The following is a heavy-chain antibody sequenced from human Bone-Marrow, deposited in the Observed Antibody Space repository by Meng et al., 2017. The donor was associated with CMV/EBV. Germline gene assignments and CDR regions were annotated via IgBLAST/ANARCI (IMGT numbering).Heavy chain of an antibody. Sequence: GGSLRLSCAASGFTFSSYWMSWVRQAPGKGLEWVANIKQDGSEKYYVDSVKGRFTISRDNAKKSIYLQMNSLRAEDTAVYYCARDGTPSGSFRDDAFDIWGQGTMVTV. V-gene: IGHV3-7*03. J-gene: IGHJ3*02. CDR3: ARDGTPSGSFRDDAFDI. CDR2: IKQDGSEK. D-gene: IGHD1-26*01. CDR1: GFTFSSYW.